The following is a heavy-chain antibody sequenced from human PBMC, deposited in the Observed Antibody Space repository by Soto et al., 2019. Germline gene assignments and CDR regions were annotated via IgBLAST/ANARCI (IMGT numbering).Heavy chain of an antibody. CDR1: GGTSTIYT. CDR3: ATDKYGAGRVGGRS. CDR2: IVPTLRIT. J-gene: IGHJ5*02. Sequence: QVQSVQSGAEVKKPGASLRVSCETSGGTSTIYTITWVRQAPGQGLQWMGRIVPTLRITNYAQEFQGRLTXTADSSTSTAHIALTSLTSEDTAVYYCATDKYGAGRVGGRSWGQGTLVIVSS. V-gene: IGHV1-69*08. D-gene: IGHD1-26*01.